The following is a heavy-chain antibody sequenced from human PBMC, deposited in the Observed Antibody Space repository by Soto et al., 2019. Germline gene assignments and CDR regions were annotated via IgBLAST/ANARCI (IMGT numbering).Heavy chain of an antibody. J-gene: IGHJ4*02. Sequence: PVGSLRLSCAASGIAFNTHAMHWVRHAPGKGLEWVAVISYGGANKYYADSVRGRFTISRGNSENTLFLQMSSLRPEDTAVYYCARGPRSCSSTSCYTIDYWGQGTLVTVSS. CDR1: GIAFNTHA. CDR3: ARGPRSCSSTSCYTIDY. D-gene: IGHD2-2*02. CDR2: ISYGGANK. V-gene: IGHV3-30*03.